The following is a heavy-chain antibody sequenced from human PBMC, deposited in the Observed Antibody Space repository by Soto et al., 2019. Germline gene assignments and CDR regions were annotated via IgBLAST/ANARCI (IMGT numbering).Heavy chain of an antibody. V-gene: IGHV3-23*01. J-gene: IGHJ4*02. CDR2: ISGSGDST. CDR3: AKETRRGYCSGGICYGYFDY. CDR1: GFTFSNYA. D-gene: IGHD2-15*01. Sequence: EVQLLESGGGLVQPGGSLRLSCKASGFTFSNYAMSWVRQAPGKGLEWVSTISGSGDSTNYADSVKGQFAIYRDNSNNMLYVQMDSLRVEDTAVYYCAKETRRGYCSGGICYGYFDYWGQGTLVTVSS.